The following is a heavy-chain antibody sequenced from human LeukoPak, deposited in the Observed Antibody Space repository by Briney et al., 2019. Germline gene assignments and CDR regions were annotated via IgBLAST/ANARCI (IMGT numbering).Heavy chain of an antibody. V-gene: IGHV3-23*01. CDR2: ISGGGGST. Sequence: PGGSLRLSCAASGFTFSSYAMSWVRQAPGKGLEWVSDISGGGGSTYYADSVKGRFTISRDNSKNTLYLQMNSLRAEDTAVYYCAKGSSLDWYFDLWGRGTLVTVSS. CDR3: AKGSSLDWYFDL. J-gene: IGHJ2*01. CDR1: GFTFSSYA.